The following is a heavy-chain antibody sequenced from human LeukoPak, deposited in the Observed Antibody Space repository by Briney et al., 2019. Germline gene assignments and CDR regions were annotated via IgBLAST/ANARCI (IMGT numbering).Heavy chain of an antibody. CDR1: GGSISSSNW. V-gene: IGHV4-4*02. J-gene: IGHJ4*02. CDR2: IYHSGST. Sequence: SGTLSLTCAVSGGSISSSNWWSWVRPPPGKGLEWIGEIYHSGSTNYNPSLKSRVTISVDKSKNQFSLKLSSVTAADTAVYYCAREGRYFDWLYFDYWGQGTLVTVSS. CDR3: AREGRYFDWLYFDY. D-gene: IGHD3-9*01.